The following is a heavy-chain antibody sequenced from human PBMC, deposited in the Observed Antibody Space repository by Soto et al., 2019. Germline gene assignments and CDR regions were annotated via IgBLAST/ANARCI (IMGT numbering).Heavy chain of an antibody. CDR2: IIPIFGTA. Sequence: ASVKVSCKASGGTFSSYAISWVRQAPGQGLEWMGGIIPIFGTANYAQKFQGRVTITADESTSTAYMELSSLRSEDTAVYYCARDRRVNDGDYFDYWGQGTLVTVSS. D-gene: IGHD1-1*01. J-gene: IGHJ4*02. CDR1: GGTFSSYA. V-gene: IGHV1-69*13. CDR3: ARDRRVNDGDYFDY.